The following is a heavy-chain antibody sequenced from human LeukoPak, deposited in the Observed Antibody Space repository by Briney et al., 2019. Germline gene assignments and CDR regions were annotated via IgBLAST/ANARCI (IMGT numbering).Heavy chain of an antibody. CDR2: ISSSGSTI. Sequence: GGSLRLSCAASGFTFSDYYMSWSRQAPGKGLEWVSYISSSGSTIYYADSVKGRFTISRDNAKNSLYLQMNSLRAEDTAVYYCARGRNDYGSGSYYQIYPFDYWGQGTLVTVSS. V-gene: IGHV3-11*04. J-gene: IGHJ4*02. D-gene: IGHD3-10*01. CDR3: ARGRNDYGSGSYYQIYPFDY. CDR1: GFTFSDYY.